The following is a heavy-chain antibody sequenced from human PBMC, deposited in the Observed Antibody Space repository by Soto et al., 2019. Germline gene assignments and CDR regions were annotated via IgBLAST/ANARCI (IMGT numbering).Heavy chain of an antibody. CDR2: IYYSGST. D-gene: IGHD3-3*01. J-gene: IGHJ4*02. CDR1: VGSISISS. CDR3: AREGGDFWSGLFDY. Sequence: SAPLSLTCTASVGSISISSWTCTRQPPGKGLEWIGYIYYSGSTNYNPSLKSRVTISVDTSKNQFSLKLSSVTAADTAVYYCAREGGDFWSGLFDYWGQGTLVTVSS. V-gene: IGHV4-59*01.